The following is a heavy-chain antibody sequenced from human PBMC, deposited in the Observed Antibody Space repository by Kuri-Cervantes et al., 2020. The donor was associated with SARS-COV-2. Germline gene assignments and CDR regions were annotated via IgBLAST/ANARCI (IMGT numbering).Heavy chain of an antibody. J-gene: IGHJ5*02. CDR1: GGSFSGYY. CDR3: ARARRGAYCSGGSCYSSAGWFDP. CDR2: INHSGST. D-gene: IGHD2-15*01. V-gene: IGHV4-34*01. Sequence: SETLSLTCAVYGGSFSGYYWSWIRQPPGKGLEWIGEINHSGSTNYNPSLKSRVTVSVDTSKNQFSLKLSSVTAADTAVYYCARARRGAYCSGGSCYSSAGWFDPWGQGTLVTVSS.